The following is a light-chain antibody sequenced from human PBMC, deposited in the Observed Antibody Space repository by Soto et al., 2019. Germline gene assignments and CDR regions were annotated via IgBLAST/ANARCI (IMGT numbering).Light chain of an antibody. Sequence: DIHMTRSPSTLSASVGHRFTITCRASQSISSWLAWYQKKPGKAPKLLIYGASTLQSGVPSRFRGSGSGTDLTLTISSMQTEDFATYYCQQLNKYPSTFGGGTKVDIK. CDR1: QSISSW. CDR3: QQLNKYPST. CDR2: GAS. J-gene: IGKJ4*01. V-gene: IGKV1-5*01.